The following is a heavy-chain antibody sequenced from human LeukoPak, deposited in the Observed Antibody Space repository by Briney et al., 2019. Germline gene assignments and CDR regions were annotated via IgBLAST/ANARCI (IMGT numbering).Heavy chain of an antibody. V-gene: IGHV3-23*01. J-gene: IGHJ5*02. CDR2: ITGSGGNT. CDR3: AKGPNDDSNYLIDH. D-gene: IGHD4-11*01. Sequence: PGGSLRLSCAASGFTFNRYAMSWVRQAPGKGLEWVSVITGSGGNTYHADSVKGRLTVSRDNSKNTLYLHMNSLRAEDTAVYHCAKGPNDDSNYLIDHWGQGTLVTVSS. CDR1: GFTFNRYA.